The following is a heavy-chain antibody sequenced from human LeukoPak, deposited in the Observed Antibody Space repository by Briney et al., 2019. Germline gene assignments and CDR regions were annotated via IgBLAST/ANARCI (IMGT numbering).Heavy chain of an antibody. V-gene: IGHV4-34*01. D-gene: IGHD3-10*01. Sequence: SETLSLTCAVYGGSFSGYYWSWIRQPPGNGLEWNGEINHSGSTNYNPSLKSRVTISVDTSKNQFSLKLSSVTAADTAVYYCAREYYGAGSYGYWGQGTLVTVSS. CDR3: AREYYGAGSYGY. J-gene: IGHJ4*02. CDR1: GGSFSGYY. CDR2: INHSGST.